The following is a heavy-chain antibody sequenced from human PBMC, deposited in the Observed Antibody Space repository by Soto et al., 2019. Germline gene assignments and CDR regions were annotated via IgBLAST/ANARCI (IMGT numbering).Heavy chain of an antibody. CDR3: VRVEAQTGTLGRDAFDI. CDR1: GFTFSVHS. V-gene: IGHV3-64*01. J-gene: IGHJ3*02. CDR2: ISSNGRSI. D-gene: IGHD3-10*01. Sequence: EVQLVESGGGLVQPGGSLRLSCVASGFTFSVHSMHWVRQAPGKGLEYVSAISSNGRSIYYANSVKGRFNISRDNSKNSLYLQMGSLEAGDMAAYYSVRVEAQTGTLGRDAFDIWGQGTMVAVSS.